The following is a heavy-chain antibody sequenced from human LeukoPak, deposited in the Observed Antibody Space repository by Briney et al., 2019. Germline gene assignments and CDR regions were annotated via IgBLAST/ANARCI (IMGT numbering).Heavy chain of an antibody. D-gene: IGHD3-10*01. CDR2: ISSGSDYT. J-gene: IGHJ2*01. Sequence: GGSLRLSCAASGFSFSSHGMSWVRQAPWKGPEWVSSISSGSDYTFYADSVKGRFTISRDNSKNTLYLQMKSLRAGDTAIYHCAKIGVIGNWYYDVWGRGTLVTVSS. V-gene: IGHV3-23*01. CDR1: GFSFSSHG. CDR3: AKIGVIGNWYYDV.